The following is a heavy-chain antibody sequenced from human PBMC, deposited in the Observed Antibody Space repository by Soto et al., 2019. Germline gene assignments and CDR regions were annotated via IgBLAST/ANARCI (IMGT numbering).Heavy chain of an antibody. CDR1: GGSIRSYY. V-gene: IGHV4-59*01. CDR3: ARPSRLEYSSFAFDI. J-gene: IGHJ3*02. Sequence: TLSLTCTVSGGSIRSYYWSWIRQPPGKGLEWIGYIYYSGSTNYNPSLKSRVTISVDTSKNQFSLKLSSVTAADTAVYYCARPSRLEYSSFAFDIWGQGTMVTVSS. CDR2: IYYSGST. D-gene: IGHD6-6*01.